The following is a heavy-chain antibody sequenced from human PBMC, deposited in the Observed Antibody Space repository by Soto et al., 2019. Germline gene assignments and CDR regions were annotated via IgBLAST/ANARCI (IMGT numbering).Heavy chain of an antibody. V-gene: IGHV3-21*01. CDR2: ISSSSSYL. Sequence: EVQLVESGGGLVKPGGSLRLSCAASGFTFSSYSMNWVRQAPGKGLEWVSSISSSSSYLYYADSVKGRFTISRDNAKNSLYLQMNSLRAEDTAVYYCARGIAARYWYFDLWGRGTLVTVSS. CDR1: GFTFSSYS. D-gene: IGHD6-6*01. J-gene: IGHJ2*01. CDR3: ARGIAARYWYFDL.